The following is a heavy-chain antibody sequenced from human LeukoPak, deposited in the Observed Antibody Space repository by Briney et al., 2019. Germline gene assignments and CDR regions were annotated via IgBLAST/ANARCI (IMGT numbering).Heavy chain of an antibody. CDR3: ARGIRRPVHEKRTKRPALYYFDY. CDR1: GGSFSGYY. J-gene: IGHJ4*02. V-gene: IGHV4-34*01. D-gene: IGHD6-19*01. CDR2: INHSGST. Sequence: PPETLSLTCAVYGGSFSGYYWSWIRQPPGKGLEWIGEINHSGSTNYNPSLKSRVTISVDTSKNQFSLKLSSVTAADTAVYYCARGIRRPVHEKRTKRPALYYFDYWGQGTLVTVSS.